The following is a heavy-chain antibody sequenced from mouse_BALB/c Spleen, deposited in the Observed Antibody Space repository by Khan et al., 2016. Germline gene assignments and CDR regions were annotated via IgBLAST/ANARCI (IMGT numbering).Heavy chain of an antibody. Sequence: QLVESGGGLVQPGGSRTLACAASGFTFRVFGIHWVRQAPEKGLEWVAYMSGGSSELYYAATVNGRFTISRDHPKNTLCLQMTSLRSEDTAVYYCARLTPYAMDYWGQGTSVTVSS. J-gene: IGHJ4*01. D-gene: IGHD4-1*01. CDR1: GFTFRVFG. CDR3: ARLTPYAMDY. CDR2: MSGGSSEL. V-gene: IGHV5-17*02.